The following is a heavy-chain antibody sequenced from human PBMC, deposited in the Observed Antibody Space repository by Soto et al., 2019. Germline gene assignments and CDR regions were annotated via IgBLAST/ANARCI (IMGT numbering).Heavy chain of an antibody. CDR2: ITPFSGDV. CDR1: GNTFSYRY. J-gene: IGHJ4*02. V-gene: IGHV1-45*02. Sequence: QMQLVQSGAEVKKTGSSVTVSCKALGNTFSYRYLHWVRQAPGQALEWMGWITPFSGDVHYAQKFQERVTLARDRSVKTGYMRMTSLRAEDTAIYFCASGGAGSGPFTWELPDHWGQGTLVTVSS. CDR3: ASGGAGSGPFTWELPDH. D-gene: IGHD1-26*01.